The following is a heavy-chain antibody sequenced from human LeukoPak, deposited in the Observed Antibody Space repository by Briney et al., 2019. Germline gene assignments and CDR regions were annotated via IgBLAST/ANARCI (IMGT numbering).Heavy chain of an antibody. Sequence: GGSLRLSCAASGFTFSSYSMNWVRQAPGKGLEWVSSISSSSSYIYYADSVKGRFTISRDNAKNSLYLQMNSLRAEDTAVYYCARGEDSSGYYYALWGQGTLITVSS. CDR2: ISSSSSYI. V-gene: IGHV3-21*01. CDR3: ARGEDSSGYYYAL. D-gene: IGHD3-22*01. J-gene: IGHJ4*02. CDR1: GFTFSSYS.